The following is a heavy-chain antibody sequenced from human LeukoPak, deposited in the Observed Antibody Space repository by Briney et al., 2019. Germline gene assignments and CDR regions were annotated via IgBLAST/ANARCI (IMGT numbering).Heavy chain of an antibody. CDR2: IYHSGST. D-gene: IGHD2-8*01. Sequence: SETLSLTCTVSGGSISSGDYYWSWIRQPPGKGLEWIGYIYHSGSTYYNPSLKSRVTISVDTSKNQFSLKLSSVTAADTAVYYCASLNECTAAFDICGQGTLVTVFS. CDR1: GGSISSGDYY. V-gene: IGHV4-30-4*01. CDR3: ASLNECTAAFDI. J-gene: IGHJ3*02.